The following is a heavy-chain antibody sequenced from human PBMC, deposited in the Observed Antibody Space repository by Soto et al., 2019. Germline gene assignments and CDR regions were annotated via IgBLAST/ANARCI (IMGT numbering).Heavy chain of an antibody. Sequence: QVQLVESGGGLVKHGGSLRLSCAASGFTFSDYYMSWIRQAPGKGLEWVSYISSSGSTIYYADSVKGRFTISRDNAKNSLYLQMNSLRAEDTAVYYCARANIVVVPAAHNWFDPWGQGTLVTVSS. CDR2: ISSSGSTI. V-gene: IGHV3-11*01. J-gene: IGHJ5*02. CDR3: ARANIVVVPAAHNWFDP. D-gene: IGHD2-2*01. CDR1: GFTFSDYY.